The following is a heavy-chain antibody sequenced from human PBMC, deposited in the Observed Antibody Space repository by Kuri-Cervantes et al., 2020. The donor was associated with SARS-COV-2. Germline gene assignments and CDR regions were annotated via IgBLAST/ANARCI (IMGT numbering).Heavy chain of an antibody. CDR2: LNGRGGDI. CDR1: GFSFSNFA. J-gene: IGHJ4*02. CDR3: AKYYYGSGTQYAHDS. V-gene: IGHV3-23*01. Sequence: GGSLRLSCAASGFSFSNFAMSWVRQPPGKGLQWVSALNGRGGDIQYADAVKGRFTTSRDNSRNTLYLQMNSLTAEDTAIYYCAKYYYGSGTQYAHDSWGQGTLVTVSS. D-gene: IGHD3-10*01.